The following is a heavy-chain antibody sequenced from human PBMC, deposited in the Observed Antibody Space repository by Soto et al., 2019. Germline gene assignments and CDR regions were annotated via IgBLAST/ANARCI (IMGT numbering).Heavy chain of an antibody. Sequence: SGPTLVNPTQTLTLTCTFSGFSLSTSGVGVGWIRQPPGKALEWLALIYWDDDKRYSPSLKSMLTITKDTSKNQVVLTMTNMDPVDTATYYCALNYYRRRDGYNDIFDYWGQGTLVTVSS. CDR2: IYWDDDK. CDR3: ALNYYRRRDGYNDIFDY. J-gene: IGHJ4*02. CDR1: GFSLSTSGVG. D-gene: IGHD5-12*01. V-gene: IGHV2-5*02.